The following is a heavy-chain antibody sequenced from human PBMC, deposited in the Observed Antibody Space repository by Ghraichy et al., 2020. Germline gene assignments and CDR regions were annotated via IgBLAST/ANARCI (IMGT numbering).Heavy chain of an antibody. J-gene: IGHJ3*01. Sequence: GGSLRLSCSASGFTFSNYAMHWVRQAPGKGLEYISDISEYSDGSFHADSVKGRFTISRDNSKNTLYFQMNSLRTEDTAVYYCVKGVVGGTFASGRTDAFDLWGPGTKVTVSS. CDR3: VKGVVGGTFASGRTDAFDL. V-gene: IGHV3-64D*06. D-gene: IGHD1-26*01. CDR2: ISEYSDGS. CDR1: GFTFSNYA.